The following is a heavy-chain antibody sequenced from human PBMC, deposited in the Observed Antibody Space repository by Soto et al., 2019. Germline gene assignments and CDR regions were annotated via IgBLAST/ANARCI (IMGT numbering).Heavy chain of an antibody. Sequence: SETLCLTCAVSGVSLSSSHWWGWGRQPPGKGGEWIGEIYHSGSTNYNPSLLSRVTMSVDRSKNEFSLRLSAVTAADTAVYYCARLNGFCVRNSCHGYYGMDVWGQGTTVTVSS. CDR1: GVSLSSSHW. D-gene: IGHD2-2*01. V-gene: IGHV4-4*02. J-gene: IGHJ6*02. CDR3: ARLNGFCVRNSCHGYYGMDV. CDR2: IYHSGST.